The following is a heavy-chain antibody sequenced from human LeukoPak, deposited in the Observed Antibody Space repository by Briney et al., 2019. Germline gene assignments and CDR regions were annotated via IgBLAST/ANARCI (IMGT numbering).Heavy chain of an antibody. V-gene: IGHV3-30*02. J-gene: IGHJ4*02. CDR3: AKDSSLLYDFWIY. CDR1: GFTFSDYG. Sequence: HSGGSLRLSCAASGFTFSDYGMHWVRQAPGKGLEWVAFIRYDGSHKYYADSVKGRFTISRDNSKNTLYLQMNSLRAEDTAVYYCAKDSSLLYDFWIYWGQGTLVTVSS. D-gene: IGHD3-3*01. CDR2: IRYDGSHK.